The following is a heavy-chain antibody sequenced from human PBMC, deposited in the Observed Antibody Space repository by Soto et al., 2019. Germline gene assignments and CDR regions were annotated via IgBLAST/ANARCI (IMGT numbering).Heavy chain of an antibody. V-gene: IGHV3-23*01. D-gene: IGHD6-13*01. CDR3: AKDSSREQQRETYYYYGMDV. Sequence: GGSLRLSCAASGFTFSSYAMSWVRQAPGKGLEWVSAISGSVGSTYYADSVKGRFTISRDNSKNTLYLQMNSLRAEDTAVYYCAKDSSREQQRETYYYYGMDVWGQGTKVTVSS. J-gene: IGHJ6*02. CDR2: ISGSVGST. CDR1: GFTFSSYA.